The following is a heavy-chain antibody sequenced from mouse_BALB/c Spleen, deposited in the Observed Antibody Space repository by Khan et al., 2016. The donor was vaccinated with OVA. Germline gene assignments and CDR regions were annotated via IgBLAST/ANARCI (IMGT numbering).Heavy chain of an antibody. Sequence: QVQLKQSGPGLVQPSQNLSITCTVSGFSLSNFGVHWVRQSPGKALEWLGVIWNGGNTDYNAAFISRLSISKDNSKSQIFFKMNGLQADDTAIYXSSRTGVLHYYGYGGMDYWGQGTSVTVSS. J-gene: IGHJ4*01. V-gene: IGHV2-4-1*01. CDR1: GFSLSNFG. CDR2: IWNGGNT. CDR3: SRTGVLHYYGYGGMDY. D-gene: IGHD1-1*01.